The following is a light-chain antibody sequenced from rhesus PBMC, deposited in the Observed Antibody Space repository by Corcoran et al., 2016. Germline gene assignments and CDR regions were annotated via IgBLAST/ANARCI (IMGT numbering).Light chain of an antibody. CDR3: MQALEFPLT. CDR2: EVS. Sequence: DIVMTQTPLSLPVTPGEPASISCRSSQSLLDSEDGNTYLDWYLQKPGQSPQLLIYEVSKRASGVPERFSGSGSETDFTLKISRVEAEDVGVYYCMQALEFPLTFGGGTKVEIK. V-gene: IGKV2-104*02. CDR1: QSLLDSEDGNTY. J-gene: IGKJ4*01.